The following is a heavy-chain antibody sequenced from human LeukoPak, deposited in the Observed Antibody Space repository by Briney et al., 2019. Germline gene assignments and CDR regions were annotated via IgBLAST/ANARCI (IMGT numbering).Heavy chain of an antibody. J-gene: IGHJ4*02. CDR3: ARVAAGILDY. CDR2: IKQDGSEK. V-gene: IGHV3-7*01. Sequence: GESLRLSCAASGFTFSSYSMNWVRQAPGKGLEWVANIKQDGSEKYYVDSVKGRFTISRDNAKNSLYLQMNSLRAEDTAVYYCARVAAGILDYWGQGTLVTVSS. CDR1: GFTFSSYS. D-gene: IGHD5-18*01.